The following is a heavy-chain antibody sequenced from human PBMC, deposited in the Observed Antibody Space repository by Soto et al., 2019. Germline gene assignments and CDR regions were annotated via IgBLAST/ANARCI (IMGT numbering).Heavy chain of an antibody. Sequence: SPTLSLTCAISGDSVSSNSAAWNWIRQSPSRGLEWLGRTYYRSKWYNDYAVSVKSRITINPDTSKNQFSLQLNSVTPEDTAVYYCAREGRIVGAAPRHAFDIWGQGTMVTVSS. D-gene: IGHD1-26*01. V-gene: IGHV6-1*01. J-gene: IGHJ3*02. CDR3: AREGRIVGAAPRHAFDI. CDR2: TYYRSKWYN. CDR1: GDSVSSNSAA.